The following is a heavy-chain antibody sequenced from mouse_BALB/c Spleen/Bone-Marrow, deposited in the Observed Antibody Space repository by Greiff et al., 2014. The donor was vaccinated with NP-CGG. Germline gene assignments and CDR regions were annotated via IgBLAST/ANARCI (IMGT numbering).Heavy chain of an antibody. CDR1: GFTFTSFG. CDR3: ARSGTLGAMDY. J-gene: IGHJ4*01. CDR2: ISSGSSTI. D-gene: IGHD3-3*01. V-gene: IGHV5-17*02. Sequence: EVKLMESGGGLVQPGGSGKLSCAASGFTFTSFGMHWVSQGPEKGLEWVAYISSGSSTIYYAHTMKGRFTISRDNPKNTLFLQMTSLRSEDTAMYYCARSGTLGAMDYWGQGTSVTVSS.